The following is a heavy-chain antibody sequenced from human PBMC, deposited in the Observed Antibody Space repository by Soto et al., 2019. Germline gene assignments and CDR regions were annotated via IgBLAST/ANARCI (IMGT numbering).Heavy chain of an antibody. CDR2: LYYSGNT. Sequence: SETLSLTCTVSGGSISPFYWSWVRQPPGKGLEWIGYLYYSGNTNYNPYLKSRVTISVDASKNQVSLRLTSVTAADTAVYYCARVRTVAAPTFDYWDQGTVVTVSS. V-gene: IGHV4-59*01. CDR1: GGSISPFY. J-gene: IGHJ4*01. D-gene: IGHD2-15*01. CDR3: ARVRTVAAPTFDY.